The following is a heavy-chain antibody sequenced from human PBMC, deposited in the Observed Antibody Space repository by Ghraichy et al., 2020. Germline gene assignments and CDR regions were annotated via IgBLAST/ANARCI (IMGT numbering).Heavy chain of an antibody. D-gene: IGHD4-23*01. CDR2: ISSSSSYI. CDR1: GFTFSSYS. V-gene: IGHV3-21*01. CDR3: ARDYGGNSHYFDY. J-gene: IGHJ4*02. Sequence: GESLNISCAASGFTFSSYSMNWVRQAPGKGLEWVSSISSSSSYIYYADSVKGRFTISRDNAKNSLYLQMNSLRAEDTAVYYCARDYGGNSHYFDYWGQGTLVTVSS.